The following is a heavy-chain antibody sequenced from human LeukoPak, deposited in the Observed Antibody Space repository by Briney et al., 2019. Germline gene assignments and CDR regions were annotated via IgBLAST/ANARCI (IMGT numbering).Heavy chain of an antibody. CDR1: GGTFSSYA. CDR2: IIPIFGTA. D-gene: IGHD5-24*01. J-gene: IGHJ4*02. V-gene: IGHV1-69*13. Sequence: SVKVSCKASGGTFSSYAISWVRQAPGQGLEWMGGIIPIFGTANYAQKFQGRVTITADESTSTAYMELSSLRSEDTAVYYCARGSRDGYNFLYYFDYWGQGTLVTVSS. CDR3: ARGSRDGYNFLYYFDY.